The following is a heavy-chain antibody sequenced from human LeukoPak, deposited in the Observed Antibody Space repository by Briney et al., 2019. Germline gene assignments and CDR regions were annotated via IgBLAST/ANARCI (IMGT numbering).Heavy chain of an antibody. J-gene: IGHJ6*02. Sequence: GGSLRLSCTASGFTFSSYAMNWARQAPGKGLEWVASINHNGSVNYYVDSVKGRFTISRDNAKNSLYLQMSNLRAEDTAVYFCARGGGLDVWGQGATVTVSS. D-gene: IGHD3-16*01. V-gene: IGHV3-7*03. CDR1: GFTFSSYA. CDR2: INHNGSVN. CDR3: ARGGGLDV.